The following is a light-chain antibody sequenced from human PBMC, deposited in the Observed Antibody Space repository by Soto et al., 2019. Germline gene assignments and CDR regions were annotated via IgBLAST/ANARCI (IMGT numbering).Light chain of an antibody. CDR2: EVS. V-gene: IGLV2-23*02. J-gene: IGLJ2*01. CDR1: SSDIGSYNL. Sequence: QSVQTQPASVSGSPGQSITISCTGTSSDIGSYNLVSWYQQHPGKAPKLMIYEVSKRPSGVSNRFSGSKSGNTASLTISGLQDEDEADYYCCSYAGSSTLVFGGGTKVTVL. CDR3: CSYAGSSTLV.